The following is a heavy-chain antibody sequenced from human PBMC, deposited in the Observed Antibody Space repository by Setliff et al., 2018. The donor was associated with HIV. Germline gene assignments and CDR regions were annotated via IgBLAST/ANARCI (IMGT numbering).Heavy chain of an antibody. V-gene: IGHV3-33*01. D-gene: IGHD2-2*01. J-gene: IGHJ4*02. Sequence: GGSLRLSCAASGFTFSSYDMHWVRQAPGKGLEWVAVIWYDGSNKYYADSVKSRFTISRDNSKNTLYLQMSSLRVEDTAMYYCAREDCSSTSCYGGEFDYWGQGTLVT. CDR2: IWYDGSNK. CDR1: GFTFSSYD. CDR3: AREDCSSTSCYGGEFDY.